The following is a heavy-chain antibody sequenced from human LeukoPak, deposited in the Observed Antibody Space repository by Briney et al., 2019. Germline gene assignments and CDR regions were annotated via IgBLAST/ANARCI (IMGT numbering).Heavy chain of an antibody. CDR2: INPNSGGT. J-gene: IGHJ4*02. Sequence: ALVKVSCKASGYTFTGYYMHWVRQAPGQGLEWMGWINPNSGGTNYAQKFQGRVTMTRDTSISTAYMELSRLRSDDTAVYYCASGYYYDSSGYFSYWGQGTLVTVSS. CDR3: ASGYYYDSSGYFSY. V-gene: IGHV1-2*02. D-gene: IGHD3-22*01. CDR1: GYTFTGYY.